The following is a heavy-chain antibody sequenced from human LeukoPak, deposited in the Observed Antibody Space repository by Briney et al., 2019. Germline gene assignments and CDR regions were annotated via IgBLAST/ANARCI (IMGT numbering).Heavy chain of an antibody. Sequence: SETLSLTCTVSGGSISSYYWSWIRQPPGKGLEWIGYIYYSGMTNYNPSLKSRVTISLDTSKNQFSLKLSSVTAADTAVYYCARDWAGSGSFPLWGQGTLVTVSS. CDR1: GGSISSYY. CDR3: ARDWAGSGSFPL. D-gene: IGHD3-10*01. J-gene: IGHJ4*02. CDR2: IYYSGMT. V-gene: IGHV4-59*12.